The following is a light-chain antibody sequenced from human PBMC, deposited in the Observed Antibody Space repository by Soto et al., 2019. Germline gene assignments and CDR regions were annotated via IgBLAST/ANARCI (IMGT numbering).Light chain of an antibody. V-gene: IGLV2-8*01. J-gene: IGLJ2*01. Sequence: QSALTQPPSVSGSPGQSVTISCTGTSSDVGGYNYVSWYQQHPGKVPKLMIYEVTKRPSGVPDRFSGSKSGNTASLTVSGLQAEDEADYYCSSYAGSNIVVFGGGTQLTVL. CDR1: SSDVGGYNY. CDR2: EVT. CDR3: SSYAGSNIVV.